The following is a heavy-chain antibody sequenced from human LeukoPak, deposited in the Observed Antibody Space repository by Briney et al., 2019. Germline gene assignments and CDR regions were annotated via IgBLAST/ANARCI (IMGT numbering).Heavy chain of an antibody. CDR2: IYYSGGT. D-gene: IGHD5-18*01. CDR1: GDSINNYH. J-gene: IGHJ4*02. Sequence: SETLSLTCTASGDSINNYHWSWIRQPPGKGLEWIGYIYYSGGTNYNPSLKSRVTISVDTSKNQFSLKLSSVTAADTAVYYCAIRPVDAAMASPDYWGQGTLVTVSS. V-gene: IGHV4-59*12. CDR3: AIRPVDAAMASPDY.